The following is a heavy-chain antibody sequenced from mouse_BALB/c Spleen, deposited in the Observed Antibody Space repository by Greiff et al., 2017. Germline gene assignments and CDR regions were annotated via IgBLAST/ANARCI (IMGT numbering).Heavy chain of an antibody. CDR2: ISSGSSTI. V-gene: IGHV5-17*02. CDR3: ASELRREFGVFAY. D-gene: IGHD2-4*01. J-gene: IGHJ3*01. CDR1: GFTFSSFG. Sequence: EVQLVESGGGLVKPGGSLKLSCAASGFTFSSFGMHWVRQAPEKGLEWVAYISSGSSTIYYADTVKGRFTISRDNPKNTLFLQMTSLRSEDTAMYYCASELRREFGVFAYWGQGTLVTVSA.